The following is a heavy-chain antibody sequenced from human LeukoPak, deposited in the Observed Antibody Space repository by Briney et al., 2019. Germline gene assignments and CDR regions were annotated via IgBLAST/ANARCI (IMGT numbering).Heavy chain of an antibody. V-gene: IGHV5-51*01. D-gene: IGHD2-15*01. CDR2: NIPADSYT. Sequence: WESLKISCKRSGYTFTSYWIGWVRQLPGKGLKWMEINIPADSYTKNSPSFQGQVTIQENKSISTTYLQSSRLKASDTAMYYCARRGYCSGGGCHSNAFDIWGQGTMVTVSS. CDR1: GYTFTSYW. CDR3: ARRGYCSGGGCHSNAFDI. J-gene: IGHJ3*02.